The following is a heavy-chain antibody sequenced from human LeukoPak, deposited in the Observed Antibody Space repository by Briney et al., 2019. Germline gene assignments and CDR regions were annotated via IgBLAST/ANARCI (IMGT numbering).Heavy chain of an antibody. CDR1: GGSISNYY. CDR2: IYKTGTT. J-gene: IGHJ5*02. Sequence: SETLSLTCTVSGGSISNYYWNWVRQPPGRGLEWIGYIYKTGTTIYSPSLESRVIMSVDTSQSQFSLKLRSVTAADTAVYYCAREVSGYEYSPFYLWGQGILVTVSS. V-gene: IGHV4-59*01. D-gene: IGHD5-12*01. CDR3: AREVSGYEYSPFYL.